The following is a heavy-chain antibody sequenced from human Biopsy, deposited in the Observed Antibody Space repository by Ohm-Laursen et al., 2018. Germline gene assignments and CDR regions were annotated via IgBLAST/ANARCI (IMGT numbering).Heavy chain of an antibody. V-gene: IGHV4-39*01. Sequence: GTLSLTCTVSGGSISSSTTYYWAWLRQPPGKGLEWIGSIYNTETTFYNPSLKSRVTISGDTSTNQFSLKVSSVTAADTALYFCARHPTGFWFDPWGHGTLVTVSS. J-gene: IGHJ5*02. CDR2: IYNTETT. CDR1: GGSISSSTTYY. CDR3: ARHPTGFWFDP.